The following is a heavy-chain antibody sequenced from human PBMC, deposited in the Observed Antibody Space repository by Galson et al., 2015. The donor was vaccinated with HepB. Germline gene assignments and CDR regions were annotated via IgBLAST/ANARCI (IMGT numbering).Heavy chain of an antibody. J-gene: IGHJ1*01. CDR3: AKPPLAGLGRGVSVSGSYYLEYFQH. CDR1: GFTFSSYA. Sequence: SLRLSCAASGFTFSSYAMSWVRQAPGKGLEWVSAISGSGGSTYYADSVKGRFTISRDNSKNTLYLQMNSLRAEDTAVYYCAKPPLAGLGRGVSVSGSYYLEYFQHWGQGTLVTVSS. CDR2: ISGSGGST. V-gene: IGHV3-23*01. D-gene: IGHD3-10*01.